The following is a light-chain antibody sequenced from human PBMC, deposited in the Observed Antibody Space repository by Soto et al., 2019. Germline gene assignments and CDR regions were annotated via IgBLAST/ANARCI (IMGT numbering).Light chain of an antibody. CDR3: QQYGGSPPYT. CDR2: GAS. Sequence: EIVLTQSPGTLSLSPGERATLSCRASQSVNSGYLAWYQQKPGQAPRLLIYGASSRATGIPDRFSGSGSGTAFTLTISRLESEDFAVYYCQQYGGSPPYTFGQGTKLEIK. V-gene: IGKV3-20*01. CDR1: QSVNSGY. J-gene: IGKJ2*01.